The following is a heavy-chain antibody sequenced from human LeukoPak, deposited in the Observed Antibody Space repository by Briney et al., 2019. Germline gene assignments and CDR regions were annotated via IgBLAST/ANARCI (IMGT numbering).Heavy chain of an antibody. CDR3: AKAYGYNFDY. CDR1: GFTFSSNA. V-gene: IGHV3-23*01. J-gene: IGHJ4*02. CDR2: ISGSGGST. D-gene: IGHD3-16*01. Sequence: GGSLRLSCAASGFTFSSNAMRWVRQAPGKGLEWVSGISGSGGSTCYADSVKGRFTISRDNSKNTLDLQMNSLRAEDTAVYYYAKAYGYNFDYWGQGSLVTVSS.